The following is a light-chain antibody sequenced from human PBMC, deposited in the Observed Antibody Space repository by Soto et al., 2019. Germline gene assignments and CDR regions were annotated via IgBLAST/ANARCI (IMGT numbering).Light chain of an antibody. CDR1: QSVTSTY. J-gene: IGKJ1*01. CDR2: GVS. Sequence: EIVLTQSPGTLSLSPGERAILSCRASQSVTSTYLAWYQQKPGQAPRLLIYGVSNRATGIPDRFSGSGSGTDFALTISRLESEDFAVYYCQQYGTFPWTFGQGTKVDIK. V-gene: IGKV3-20*01. CDR3: QQYGTFPWT.